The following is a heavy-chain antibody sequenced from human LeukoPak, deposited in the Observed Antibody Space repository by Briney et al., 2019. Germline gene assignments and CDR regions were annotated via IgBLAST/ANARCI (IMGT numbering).Heavy chain of an antibody. D-gene: IGHD2-2*03. CDR1: GGSISSYY. CDR2: IYYSGST. Sequence: PSETLSLTCTVSGGSISSYYWSWIRQPPGKGLEWIGYIYYSGSTKYNPSFKSRVTISVDTSKNQLSLKLSSVTAADTAVYYCARHEDGYCSSTSCYGNWGQGTLVTVSS. CDR3: ARHEDGYCSSTSCYGN. J-gene: IGHJ4*02. V-gene: IGHV4-59*08.